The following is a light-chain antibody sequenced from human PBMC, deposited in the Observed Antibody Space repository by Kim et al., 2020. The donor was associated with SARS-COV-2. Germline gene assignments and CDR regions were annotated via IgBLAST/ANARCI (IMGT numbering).Light chain of an antibody. V-gene: IGKV2-28*01. CDR1: QSLLHRNGENY. J-gene: IGKJ4*01. Sequence: DIVMTQSPLSLPVSPGEPASISCRSSQSLLHRNGENYLDWYLQKPGQSPQLLIYLGSNRAPGVPDRFSGSGSGTDFTLQISRVEAEDIGVYYCMQALQTPKTFGGGTKLEI. CDR2: LGS. CDR3: MQALQTPKT.